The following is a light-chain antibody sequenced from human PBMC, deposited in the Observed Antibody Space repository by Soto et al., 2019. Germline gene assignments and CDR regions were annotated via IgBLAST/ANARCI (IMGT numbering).Light chain of an antibody. V-gene: IGLV1-44*01. CDR2: SND. CDR1: SSNIGSNT. Sequence: QSVLTQAPSASGTPGQRVNISCSGSSSNIGSNTVTWYQQVPGTAPKLLIYSNDQRPSGVPDRFSGSKSGTSASLAIAGLQSEDEADYYCAAWDDSLNGWVFGGGTKVTVL. J-gene: IGLJ3*02. CDR3: AAWDDSLNGWV.